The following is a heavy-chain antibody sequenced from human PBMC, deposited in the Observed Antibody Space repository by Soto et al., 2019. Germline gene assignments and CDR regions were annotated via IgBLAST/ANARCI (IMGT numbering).Heavy chain of an antibody. Sequence: PGGSLRLSCAASGFTFSSYAMHWVRQAPGKGLEWVAVISYDGSNKYYADSVKGRFTISRDNSKNTLYLQMNSLRAEDTAVYYCARAQYYYDSSGPTIDYWGQGTLVTVSS. CDR3: ARAQYYYDSSGPTIDY. J-gene: IGHJ4*02. V-gene: IGHV3-30-3*01. CDR2: ISYDGSNK. CDR1: GFTFSSYA. D-gene: IGHD3-22*01.